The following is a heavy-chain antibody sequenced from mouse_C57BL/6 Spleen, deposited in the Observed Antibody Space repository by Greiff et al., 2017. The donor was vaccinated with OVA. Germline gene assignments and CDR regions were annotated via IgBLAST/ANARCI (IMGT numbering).Heavy chain of an antibody. J-gene: IGHJ4*01. D-gene: IGHD4-1*01. Sequence: QVQLQQPGAELVKPGASVKMSCKASGYTFTSYWITWVKQRPGPGLEWIGDIYPGSGSTNYNEKFKSEATLTVDTSSSTAYMQLSSLTSEDSAVYYCAREGELGRYYAMDYWGQGTSVTVSS. CDR1: GYTFTSYW. CDR2: IYPGSGST. CDR3: AREGELGRYYAMDY. V-gene: IGHV1-55*01.